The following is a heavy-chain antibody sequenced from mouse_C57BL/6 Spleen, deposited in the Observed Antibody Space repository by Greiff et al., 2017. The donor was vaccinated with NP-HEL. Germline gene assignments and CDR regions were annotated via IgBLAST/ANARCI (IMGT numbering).Heavy chain of an antibody. CDR2: ISYDGSN. D-gene: IGHD2-3*01. J-gene: IGHJ1*03. V-gene: IGHV3-6*01. CDR1: GYSITSGYY. CDR3: ARGGDGYYVNWYFDV. Sequence: ESGPGLVKPSQSLSLTCSVTGYSITSGYYWNWIRQFPGNKLEWMGYISYDGSNNYNPSLKNRISITRDTSKNQFFLKLNSVTTEDTATYYCARGGDGYYVNWYFDVWGTGTTVTVSS.